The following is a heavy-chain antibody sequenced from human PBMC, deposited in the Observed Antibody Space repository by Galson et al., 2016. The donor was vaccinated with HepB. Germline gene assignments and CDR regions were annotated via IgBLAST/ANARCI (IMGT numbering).Heavy chain of an antibody. CDR2: LSPDGTDK. V-gene: IGHV3-7*01. CDR3: ARVDYTDEGINV. J-gene: IGHJ6*02. D-gene: IGHD4-11*01. Sequence: SLRLSCAASGFTFSDYWMTWVRQAPGKGLEWVANLSPDGTDKRYAGSVKGRFTISRDNPNNSVFLQMSSLRAEDTALYYCARVDYTDEGINVWGQGTTVTVSS. CDR1: GFTFSDYW.